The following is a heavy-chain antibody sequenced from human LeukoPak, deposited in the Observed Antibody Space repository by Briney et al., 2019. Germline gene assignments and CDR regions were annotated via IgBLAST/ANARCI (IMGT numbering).Heavy chain of an antibody. CDR3: ASLRYFDWLEIDY. CDR2: ISGSGGST. D-gene: IGHD3-9*01. CDR1: GFIFSSYG. V-gene: IGHV3-23*01. J-gene: IGHJ4*02. Sequence: GGTLRLSCAASGFIFSSYGMSWVRQAPGKGLEWVSGISGSGGSTYYADSVKGRFTISRDNSKNTLYLQMNSLRAEDTAVYYCASLRYFDWLEIDYWGQGTLVTVSS.